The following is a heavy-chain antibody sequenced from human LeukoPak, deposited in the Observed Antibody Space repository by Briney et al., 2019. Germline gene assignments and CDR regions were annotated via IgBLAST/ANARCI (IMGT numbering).Heavy chain of an antibody. CDR3: ARGGARYYYYMDV. CDR1: GGSISSGGYY. V-gene: IGHV4-31*01. CDR2: IYYSGST. Sequence: SETLSLTCTVSGGSISSGGYYWSWLRQHPGKGLEWIGYIYYSGSTYYNPSLKTQVTISIDTSKNQFSLKLSSVTAADTAVYYCARGGARYYYYMDVWGKGTTVTVSS. J-gene: IGHJ6*03. D-gene: IGHD6-6*01.